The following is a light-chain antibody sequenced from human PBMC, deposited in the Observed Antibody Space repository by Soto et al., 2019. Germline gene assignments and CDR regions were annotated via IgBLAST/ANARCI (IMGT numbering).Light chain of an antibody. CDR3: QQLRMYPST. CDR1: QGISNE. J-gene: IGKJ4*01. CDR2: GAS. Sequence: IQMTQSPSSLSASVGDRVTITCRASQGISNELGWYQQRPGKAPKVLIYGASNLQSGVPSRFSGSASGTDFTLTITSLQAEDFATYYCQQLRMYPSTFGGGTKVDIK. V-gene: IGKV1-6*01.